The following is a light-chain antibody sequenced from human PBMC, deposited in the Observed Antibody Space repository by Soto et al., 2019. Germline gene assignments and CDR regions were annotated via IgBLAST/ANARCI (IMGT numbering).Light chain of an antibody. Sequence: QSVLTQPASVSGSPGQSITISCTGTSSDVGGYNYVSWYQQHPGKAPKLMIYDVSNRPSGVSNLFSGSNSGNTASLTISGLQAEDEADYYCSSYTSSSTPALYVFGTGTKVTVL. CDR3: SSYTSSSTPALYV. V-gene: IGLV2-14*01. CDR1: SSDVGGYNY. J-gene: IGLJ1*01. CDR2: DVS.